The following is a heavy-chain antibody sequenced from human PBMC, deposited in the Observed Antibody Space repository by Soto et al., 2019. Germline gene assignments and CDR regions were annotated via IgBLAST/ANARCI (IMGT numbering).Heavy chain of an antibody. CDR1: GGSISSGGYS. J-gene: IGHJ4*02. Sequence: TLSLTCAVSGGSISSGGYSWSWIRQPPGKGLEWIGYIYHSGSTYYNPSLKSRVTISVDRSKNQFSLKLSSVTAADTAVYYCARAVPYSSSWCVDYWGQGTLVTVSS. D-gene: IGHD6-13*01. CDR2: IYHSGST. CDR3: ARAVPYSSSWCVDY. V-gene: IGHV4-30-2*01.